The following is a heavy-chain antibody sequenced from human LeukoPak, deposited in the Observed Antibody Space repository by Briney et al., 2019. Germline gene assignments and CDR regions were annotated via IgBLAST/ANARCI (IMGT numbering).Heavy chain of an antibody. D-gene: IGHD2-21*02. Sequence: ASVKVSCKASGYTFTNYHINWVRQASGRGLEWMTWINPDTGDKGYARKFQDRVTITTDTSISTAYRELSSLSSEDTAVYFCARTTSMTASGYDYWGQGTLVTVSS. CDR3: ARTTSMTASGYDY. CDR2: INPDTGDK. V-gene: IGHV1-8*03. CDR1: GYTFTNYH. J-gene: IGHJ4*02.